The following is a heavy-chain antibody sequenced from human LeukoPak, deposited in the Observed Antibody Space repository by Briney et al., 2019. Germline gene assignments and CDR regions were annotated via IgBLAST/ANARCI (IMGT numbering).Heavy chain of an antibody. CDR2: IYYSGST. D-gene: IGHD3-16*01. CDR1: GGSISSSSYY. J-gene: IGHJ6*02. CDR3: ARDSYDYVWGSSYGMDV. Sequence: PSETLSLTCTVSGGSISSSSYYWGWIRQPPGKGLEWIGSIYYSGSTNYNPSLKSRVTISVDTSKNQFSLKLSSVTAADTAVYYCARDSYDYVWGSSYGMDVWGQGTTVTVSS. V-gene: IGHV4-39*07.